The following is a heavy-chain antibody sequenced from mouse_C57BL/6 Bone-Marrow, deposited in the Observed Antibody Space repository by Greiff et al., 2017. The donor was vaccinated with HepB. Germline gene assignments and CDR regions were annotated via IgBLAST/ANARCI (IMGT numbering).Heavy chain of an antibody. V-gene: IGHV1-50*01. Sequence: QVQLQQPGAELVKPGASVKLSCKASGYTFTSYWMQWVKQRPGQGLEWIGEIDPSDSYTNYNQKFKGKATLTVDTSSSTSYMQFSILTSEDSAVYYCGLLLLGYAMDDWGQGTSVTVSS. CDR1: GYTFTSYW. D-gene: IGHD1-1*01. J-gene: IGHJ4*01. CDR3: GLLLLGYAMDD. CDR2: IDPSDSYT.